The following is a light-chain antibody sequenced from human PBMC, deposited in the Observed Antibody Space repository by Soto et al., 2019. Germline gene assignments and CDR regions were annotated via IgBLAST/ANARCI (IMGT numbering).Light chain of an antibody. Sequence: QYALTQPRSVSGSPGQSVTISCTGTSSDVGDYNYVSWYQQHPGKAPKLMIYNVSKRPSGVPDRFSGSKSGNTASLTISGLQAEDEADYYCCSYAGSVVFGGGTKLTVL. CDR3: CSYAGSVV. V-gene: IGLV2-11*01. J-gene: IGLJ2*01. CDR1: SSDVGDYNY. CDR2: NVS.